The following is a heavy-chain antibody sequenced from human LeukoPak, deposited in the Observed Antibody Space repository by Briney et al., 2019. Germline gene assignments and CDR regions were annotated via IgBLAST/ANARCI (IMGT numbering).Heavy chain of an antibody. D-gene: IGHD4-17*01. Sequence: GGSLRLSCAASGFTYSSYSMNWVRQAPGKGLEWVSSISSSSSYIYYADSVKGRFTISRDNAKNSLYLQMNSLRAEDTAVYYCAREHDYGDSADYWGQGTLVTVSS. CDR2: ISSSSSYI. V-gene: IGHV3-21*04. J-gene: IGHJ4*02. CDR1: GFTYSSYS. CDR3: AREHDYGDSADY.